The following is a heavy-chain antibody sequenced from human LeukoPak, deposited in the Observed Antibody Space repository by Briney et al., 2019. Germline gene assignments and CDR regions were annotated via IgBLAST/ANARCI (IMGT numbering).Heavy chain of an antibody. V-gene: IGHV3-30-3*01. D-gene: IGHD1-14*01. Sequence: GGSLRLSCAASGFTFSSYAMHWVRQAPGKGLEWVAVISYDGSNKYYADSVKGRFTISRDNSKNTLYPQMNSLRAEDTAVYYCARVEPDPLYYYGMDVWGQGTTVTVSS. J-gene: IGHJ6*02. CDR1: GFTFSSYA. CDR2: ISYDGSNK. CDR3: ARVEPDPLYYYGMDV.